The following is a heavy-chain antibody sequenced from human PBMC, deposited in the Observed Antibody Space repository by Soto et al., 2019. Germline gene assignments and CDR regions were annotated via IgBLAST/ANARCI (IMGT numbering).Heavy chain of an antibody. Sequence: SVKVSCKASGGTFSSYGISWVRQAPGQGLEWMGGIIPIFGTANYAQKFQGRVTITADESTSTAYMELSSLRSEDTAVYYCARDLDSSSRNYGMDVRGQGTTVTVSS. CDR1: GGTFSSYG. D-gene: IGHD6-6*01. V-gene: IGHV1-69*13. CDR2: IIPIFGTA. J-gene: IGHJ6*02. CDR3: ARDLDSSSRNYGMDV.